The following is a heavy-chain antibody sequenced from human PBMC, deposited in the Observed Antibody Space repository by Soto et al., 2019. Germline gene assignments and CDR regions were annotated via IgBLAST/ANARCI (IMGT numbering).Heavy chain of an antibody. V-gene: IGHV5-10-1*01. J-gene: IGHJ4*02. Sequence: XESLKISCKGCGYSFSGYWITWVRQKPGKGLEWMGRIDPRDSQTYYSPSFRGHVTISVTKSITTVFLQWSSLRASDTAMYYCARQIYGSDTGPNFQYYFDSWGQGTPVTVSS. CDR2: IDPRDSQT. D-gene: IGHD5-18*01. CDR1: GYSFSGYW. CDR3: ARQIYGSDTGPNFQYYFDS.